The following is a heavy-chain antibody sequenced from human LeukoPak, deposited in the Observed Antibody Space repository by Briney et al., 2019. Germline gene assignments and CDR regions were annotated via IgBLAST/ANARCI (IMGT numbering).Heavy chain of an antibody. CDR3: ARSGSSWYSAFY. J-gene: IGHJ4*02. V-gene: IGHV1-46*01. D-gene: IGHD6-13*01. CDR2: INPSGGSR. CDR1: GYTFTSYY. Sequence: ASVQVSCMASGYTFTSYYMHWVRQPRGQGVEWMGIINPSGGSRSYAQKFQGRVTMTRDTSTSTVYMELSSLRSEDTAVYYCARSGSSWYSAFYWGQGTLVTVSS.